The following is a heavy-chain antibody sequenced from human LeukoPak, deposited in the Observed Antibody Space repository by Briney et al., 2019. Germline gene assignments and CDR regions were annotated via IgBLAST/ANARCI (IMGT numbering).Heavy chain of an antibody. D-gene: IGHD3-10*01. CDR3: ATRPPSATYYGVLGY. J-gene: IGHJ4*02. V-gene: IGHV3-23*01. Sequence: GGSLRLSCEASGLAFSSHAMTWVRQAPGKGLEWVSGITGSGGSTYHAESVRGRFTISRDNSKNTLYLQMNSLRAEDTAVYYCATRPPSATYYGVLGYWGQGTLVTVSS. CDR1: GLAFSSHA. CDR2: ITGSGGST.